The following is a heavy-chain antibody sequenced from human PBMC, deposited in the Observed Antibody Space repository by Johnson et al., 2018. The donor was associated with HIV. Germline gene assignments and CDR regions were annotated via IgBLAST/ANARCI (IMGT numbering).Heavy chain of an antibody. Sequence: VQLVESGGGLVQPGRSLRLSCAASGFTFGDYAMHWVRQAPGKGLEWVSGISWNSGSIGYADSVKGRFTISRDNAKNSLYLQMNSLRAEDTALYYCAKERNWNYVGHYHDAFDIWGQGTMVTVSS. V-gene: IGHV3-9*01. J-gene: IGHJ3*02. CDR1: GFTFGDYA. D-gene: IGHD1-7*01. CDR3: AKERNWNYVGHYHDAFDI. CDR2: ISWNSGSI.